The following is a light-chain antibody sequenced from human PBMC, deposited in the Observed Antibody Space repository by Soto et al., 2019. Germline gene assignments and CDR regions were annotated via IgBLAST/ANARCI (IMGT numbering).Light chain of an antibody. V-gene: IGKV3-11*01. CDR1: QGVKTF. J-gene: IGKJ5*01. CDR3: QQRSNWPPLT. Sequence: EIVLSQSPSTLSLSPGERATLSCRASQGVKTFLVWYQQRPGQAPRLLIHDASHGAAGVPARFSGSGFGTAYTLTISSLEPEDAAVYYCQQRSNWPPLTFGQRTRLEIK. CDR2: DAS.